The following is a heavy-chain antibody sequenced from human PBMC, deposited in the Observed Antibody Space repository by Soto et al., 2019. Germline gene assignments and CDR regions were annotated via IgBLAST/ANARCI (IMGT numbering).Heavy chain of an antibody. CDR1: GYTFTSYG. D-gene: IGHD1-26*01. V-gene: IGHV1-18*01. CDR3: ARGRARTERSGGYPLFDS. J-gene: IGHJ4*02. Sequence: QVQLVQSGAEVKKPGASVKVSCKASGYTFTSYGISWVRQAPGQGLEWMGWISAYNGNTNYAQKLQGRVTMTTDTSTGTAYMELRSVGADDAVVYYCARGRARTERSGGYPLFDSWGQGTLVTVSS. CDR2: ISAYNGNT.